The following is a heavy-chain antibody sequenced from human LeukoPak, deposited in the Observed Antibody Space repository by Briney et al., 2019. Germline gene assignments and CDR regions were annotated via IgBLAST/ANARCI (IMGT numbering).Heavy chain of an antibody. Sequence: GASVKVSCKASGGTFSSYAISWVRQAPGQGLEWMGWINPNSGGTNYAQKFQGRVTMTRDTSISTAYMELSRLRSDDTAVYYCARDVTMVRGVPHYWGQGTLVTVSS. CDR1: GGTFSSYA. J-gene: IGHJ4*02. CDR2: INPNSGGT. D-gene: IGHD3-10*01. CDR3: ARDVTMVRGVPHY. V-gene: IGHV1-2*02.